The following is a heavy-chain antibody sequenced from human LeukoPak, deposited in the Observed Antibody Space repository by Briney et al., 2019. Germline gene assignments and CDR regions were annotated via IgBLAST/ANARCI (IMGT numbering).Heavy chain of an antibody. Sequence: GGSLRLSCAASGFTFSSYAMSWVRQAPGKGLEWVSAISGSGGSTYCADSVKGRFTISRDNSKNTLYLQMNSLRAEDTAVYYCAKRQGGDIVVVPAAIAPGYSSGWYVDWGQGTLVTVSS. J-gene: IGHJ4*02. CDR2: ISGSGGST. CDR3: AKRQGGDIVVVPAAIAPGYSSGWYVD. CDR1: GFTFSSYA. D-gene: IGHD2-2*02. V-gene: IGHV3-23*01.